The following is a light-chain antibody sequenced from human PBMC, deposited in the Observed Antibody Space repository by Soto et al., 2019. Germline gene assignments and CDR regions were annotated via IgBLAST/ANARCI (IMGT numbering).Light chain of an antibody. Sequence: QAVVTQEPSLTVSPGGTVTLTCGSSTGAVTNGHYPYWFQQKPGQAPRTLNYDTTNRHSWTPARFSGSLLGGKAALTLSGAQPEDEAEYYCLLSYNGPYVFGTGTKVTVL. J-gene: IGLJ1*01. CDR2: DTT. CDR1: TGAVTNGHY. V-gene: IGLV7-46*01. CDR3: LLSYNGPYV.